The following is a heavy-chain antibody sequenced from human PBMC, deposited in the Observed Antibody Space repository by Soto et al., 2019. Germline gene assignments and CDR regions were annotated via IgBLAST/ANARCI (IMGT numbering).Heavy chain of an antibody. V-gene: IGHV1-18*01. D-gene: IGHD2-2*01. Sequence: WASVKVSCKASGYNFDKYGISWVRQAPGQGLEWVGRINTYNGNTDYEQNLQGRVTMTTDTSTSTAYMEVRSLRSDDTAVYYCARNLPRYCSATSCPFDSWGQGTLVTVSS. J-gene: IGHJ4*02. CDR3: ARNLPRYCSATSCPFDS. CDR2: INTYNGNT. CDR1: GYNFDKYG.